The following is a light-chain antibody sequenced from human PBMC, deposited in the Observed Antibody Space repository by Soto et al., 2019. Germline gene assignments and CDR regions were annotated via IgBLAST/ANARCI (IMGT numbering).Light chain of an antibody. J-gene: IGKJ2*01. CDR3: QQSYVPPYT. V-gene: IGKV1-39*01. CDR2: GAS. Sequence: EMTQSPSSLSASVGDKVTIACRASQTISNNLNWYQFKPGKAPKLLIYGASNLQGGVPSTFSGSGSGTDFALNISSLQPADSATYFCQQSYVPPYTFGLGTKLAIK. CDR1: QTISNN.